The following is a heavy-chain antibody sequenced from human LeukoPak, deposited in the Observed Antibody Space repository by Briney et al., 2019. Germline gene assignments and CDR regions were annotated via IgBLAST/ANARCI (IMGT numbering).Heavy chain of an antibody. V-gene: IGHV3-64*01. Sequence: GGSLRLSCAASGFTFSSYAMHWVRQAPGKGLEYVSAISSNGGSAYYANSVKGRFTISRDNSKNTLYLQMGSLRAEDMAVYYCARDPVVPAASDAFNIWGQGTMVTVSS. D-gene: IGHD2-2*01. CDR1: GFTFSSYA. J-gene: IGHJ3*02. CDR2: ISSNGGSA. CDR3: ARDPVVPAASDAFNI.